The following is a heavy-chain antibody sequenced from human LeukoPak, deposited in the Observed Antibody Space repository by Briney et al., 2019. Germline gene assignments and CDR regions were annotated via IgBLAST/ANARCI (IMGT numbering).Heavy chain of an antibody. Sequence: PPETLSLTCTIYGGPFNGYYWSWIRQPPGKGLEWIGEINHSGTTNYNPSLKSRVTTSVDTSKNQFSLKLRSVTAADTAVYYCARGGSYPTSNDYWGQGTLVTVSS. CDR2: INHSGTT. D-gene: IGHD1-26*01. J-gene: IGHJ4*02. CDR1: GGPFNGYY. CDR3: ARGGSYPTSNDY. V-gene: IGHV4-34*01.